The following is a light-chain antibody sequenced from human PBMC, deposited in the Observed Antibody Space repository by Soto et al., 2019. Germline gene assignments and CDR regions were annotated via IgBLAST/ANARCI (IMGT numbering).Light chain of an antibody. CDR1: SSDVGAYNY. CDR3: TSYTNSGNYV. V-gene: IGLV2-14*01. Sequence: QSALTQPASVSGSPGQSIAISCTGTSSDVGAYNYVSWYQQHPGKAPKLMIFDVSNRPSGVSNRFSGSKSGNTASLTISGLQAEDEADYYCTSYTNSGNYVFGIGTKVTVL. CDR2: DVS. J-gene: IGLJ1*01.